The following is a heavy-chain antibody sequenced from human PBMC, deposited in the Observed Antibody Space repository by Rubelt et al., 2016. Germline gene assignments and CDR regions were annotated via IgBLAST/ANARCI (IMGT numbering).Heavy chain of an antibody. CDR2: INPSGCST. J-gene: IGHJ4*02. CDR3: ARVYDSSDTYYFDY. Sequence: QVQLVQSGAEVKKPGASVKVSCKASGYTFTSYYMHWVRQAPGQGLEWMGIINPSGCSTSYEQKVQGRGPMTRDTSTSPVFMELSSLRAEDTAVYYCARVYDSSDTYYFDYWGQGTLVTVSS. V-gene: IGHV1-46*01. D-gene: IGHD3-22*01. CDR1: GYTFTSYY.